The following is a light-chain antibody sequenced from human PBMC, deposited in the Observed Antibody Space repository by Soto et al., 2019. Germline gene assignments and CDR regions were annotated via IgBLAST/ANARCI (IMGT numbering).Light chain of an antibody. J-gene: IGLJ1*01. CDR2: RNN. CDR3: CSYAGSYTYV. CDR1: RSNIGNNY. V-gene: IGLV1-47*01. Sequence: QPVLTQPPSASGTPGQRVTISCSGTRSNIGNNYVYWYQQFPGTAPKLLIYRNNQRPSGVPDRFSGSKSGTSASLAISGLRSEDEADYYCCSYAGSYTYVFGTGTKLTVL.